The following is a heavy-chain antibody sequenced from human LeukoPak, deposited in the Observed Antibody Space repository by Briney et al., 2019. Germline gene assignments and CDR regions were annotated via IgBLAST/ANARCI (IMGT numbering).Heavy chain of an antibody. Sequence: GGSLRLSCTASGFNVSSKYMNWVRQAPGKGLEWVAVIYSGGSTHYADSVKGRITVSRDNSKNTLYLQMNSLRAEDTAVYYCARGHSGWYDYWGQGTLVTVSS. V-gene: IGHV3-53*01. CDR1: GFNVSSKY. D-gene: IGHD6-19*01. CDR2: IYSGGST. J-gene: IGHJ4*02. CDR3: ARGHSGWYDY.